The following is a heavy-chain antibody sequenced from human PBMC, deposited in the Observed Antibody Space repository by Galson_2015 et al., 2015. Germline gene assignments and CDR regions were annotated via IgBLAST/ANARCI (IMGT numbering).Heavy chain of an antibody. CDR3: ARDVLAWFDP. J-gene: IGHJ5*02. CDR1: GFTFSSYW. CDR2: INSDGSST. V-gene: IGHV3-74*01. Sequence: LRLSCAASGFTFSSYWMHWVHQAPWKGLVWVSRINSDGSSTSYADSVKGRFTISRDNAKNTLYLQMNSLRAEDTAVYYCARDVLAWFDPWGQGTLVTVSS. D-gene: IGHD3-16*01.